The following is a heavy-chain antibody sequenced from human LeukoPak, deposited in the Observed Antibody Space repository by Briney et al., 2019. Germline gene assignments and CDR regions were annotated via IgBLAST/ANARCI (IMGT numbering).Heavy chain of an antibody. V-gene: IGHV4-61*02. Sequence: SEILSLTCTVSGGSIISGSYYWSWIRQPAGKGLEWIGLLYPSGSTNNSPSLKSRVTISVDTSKNQFSLKLSSMTAADTAVYYCARGLRVDGSGSYYNRAFGYYMDVWGKGTTVTVSS. CDR3: ARGLRVDGSGSYYNRAFGYYMDV. CDR2: LYPSGST. CDR1: GGSIISGSYY. J-gene: IGHJ6*03. D-gene: IGHD3-10*01.